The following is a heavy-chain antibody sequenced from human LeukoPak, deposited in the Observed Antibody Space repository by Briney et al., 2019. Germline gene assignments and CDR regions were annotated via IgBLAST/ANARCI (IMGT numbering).Heavy chain of an antibody. J-gene: IGHJ5*02. CDR2: MNPSSGTT. Sequence: GASVKVSCKASGYSFSTFDIYWVRQAAGQGLEWMGGMNPSSGTTAFAQKFQGRLTLTSDTSTRTAYLELNRLTSDDSAIYYCARGVPVVQGVIAWGPKRNNKHYFDPWGQGTLVAVSS. V-gene: IGHV1-8*02. CDR1: GYSFSTFD. D-gene: IGHD3-10*01. CDR3: ARGVPVVQGVIAWGPKRNNKHYFDP.